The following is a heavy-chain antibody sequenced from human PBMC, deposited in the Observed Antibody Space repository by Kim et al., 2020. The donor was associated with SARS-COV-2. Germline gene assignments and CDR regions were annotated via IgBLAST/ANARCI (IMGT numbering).Heavy chain of an antibody. CDR1: GFSFSTFS. D-gene: IGHD3-10*01. CDR2: ISSSSSYT. V-gene: IGHV3-21*04. J-gene: IGHJ3*02. Sequence: GGSLRLSCAASGFSFSTFSMNWVRQAPGKGLEWVSSISSSSSYTYYADSVRGRFTISRDNAENSLYLQMNSLRAEDTAVYYCAREPNYYGSERVDALDIWGQGTMVTVSS. CDR3: AREPNYYGSERVDALDI.